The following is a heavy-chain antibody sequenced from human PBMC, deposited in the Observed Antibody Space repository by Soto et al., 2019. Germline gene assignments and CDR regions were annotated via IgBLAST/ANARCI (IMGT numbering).Heavy chain of an antibody. J-gene: IGHJ1*01. CDR2: INWNSGSI. V-gene: IGHV3-9*01. Sequence: GGSLRLSCAASGFTFDDYAMHWVRQVPGKGLGWVSGINWNSGSIGYGDSVKGRFAISRDNAKNSLHLQMNSLSAEDTAFYYCVKDESINWYSGHFRHWGQGALVTVSS. CDR1: GFTFDDYA. D-gene: IGHD6-13*01. CDR3: VKDESINWYSGHFRH.